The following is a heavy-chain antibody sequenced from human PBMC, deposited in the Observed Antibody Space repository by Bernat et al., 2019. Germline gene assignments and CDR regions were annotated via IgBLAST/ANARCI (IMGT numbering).Heavy chain of an antibody. CDR2: IYYSGST. V-gene: IGHV4-39*01. CDR1: GGSITSSSYY. CDR3: ARPTIYDSSGYYFDD. Sequence: QLQLQESGPGLVKPSETLSLTCTVSGGSITSSSYYWGWIRQPPGKGLEWIGSIYYSGSTYYTPSLKSRVTISVDTSKNQFSLKLSSVTAADTAVYYCARPTIYDSSGYYFDDWGQGTLVTVSS. J-gene: IGHJ4*02. D-gene: IGHD3-22*01.